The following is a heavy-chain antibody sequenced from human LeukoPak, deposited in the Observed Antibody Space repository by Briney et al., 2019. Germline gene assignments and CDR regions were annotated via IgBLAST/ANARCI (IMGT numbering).Heavy chain of an antibody. CDR1: GGSISSYS. CDR3: AGTYYSRGYYQKRNYFDY. Sequence: SETLSLTCTVSGGSISSYSWSWLRQPAGKGLEWIGRIYTSGSTNYNPSLKSRVTISLDKSKNQFSLKLSSVTAADTAVYYCAGTYYSRGYYQKRNYFDYWGQGTLVTVSS. D-gene: IGHD3-22*01. J-gene: IGHJ4*02. CDR2: IYTSGST. V-gene: IGHV4-4*07.